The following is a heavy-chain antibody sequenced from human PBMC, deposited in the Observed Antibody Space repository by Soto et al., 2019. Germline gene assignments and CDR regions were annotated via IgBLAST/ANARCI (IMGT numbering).Heavy chain of an antibody. CDR3: AREGPAPYYYYGMDV. V-gene: IGHV1-18*01. J-gene: IGHJ6*02. CDR1: GYSFTTYG. CDR2: ISAYNGNT. Sequence: QVQLVQSGGEVKKPGASVKVSCKTSGYSFTTYGISWVRQAPGQGLEWMGWISAYNGNTNYAQKLQDRVTMTTDTATSTADTELRSLRSDDTAVYYCAREGPAPYYYYGMDVWGQGSTVTVSS.